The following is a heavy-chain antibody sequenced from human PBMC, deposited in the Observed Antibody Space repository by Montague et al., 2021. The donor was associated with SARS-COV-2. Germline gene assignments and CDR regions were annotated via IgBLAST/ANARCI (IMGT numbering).Heavy chain of an antibody. V-gene: IGHV4-31*03. CDR3: ASTYGGNLGYYYYYMDV. CDR2: IYYSGST. D-gene: IGHD4-23*01. CDR1: GGSISSGGYY. J-gene: IGHJ6*03. Sequence: TRSLTCTVSGGSISSGGYYWSWIRRHPGKGLEWIGCIYYSGSTYYNPSLKSRVTISVDTSKNQFSLKLSSVTAADTAVYYCASTYGGNLGYYYYYMDVWGKGTTVTVSS.